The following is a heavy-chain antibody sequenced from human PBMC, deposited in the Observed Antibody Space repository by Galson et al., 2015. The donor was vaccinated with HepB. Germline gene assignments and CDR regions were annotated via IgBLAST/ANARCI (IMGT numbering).Heavy chain of an antibody. J-gene: IGHJ4*02. CDR1: GFSLTTTGMR. V-gene: IGHV2-70*04. CDR3: ARGGYSPWYFDS. D-gene: IGHD2-15*01. CDR2: IDWDDDK. Sequence: PALVKPTQTLTLTCTFSGFSLTTTGMRVSWIRQPPGKALEWLARIDWDDDKFYRTSLKTRLTISKDTSKNQVVLTMTKMDPVDTATYYCARGGYSPWYFDSWGRGTLVTVSS.